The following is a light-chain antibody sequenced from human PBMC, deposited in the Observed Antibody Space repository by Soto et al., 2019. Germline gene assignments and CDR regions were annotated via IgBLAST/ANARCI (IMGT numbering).Light chain of an antibody. CDR2: GAS. V-gene: IGKV1-33*01. J-gene: IGKJ3*01. Sequence: DIQMNQSPSSLSASVGARVSITCQASQDIRTSLSWFQQKPGRAPKLLIYGASNLETGVPSRFRGSGSGTDFTFTITSLQPEDIATYYCQQYDNLPPFTFGPGTKVDIK. CDR1: QDIRTS. CDR3: QQYDNLPPFT.